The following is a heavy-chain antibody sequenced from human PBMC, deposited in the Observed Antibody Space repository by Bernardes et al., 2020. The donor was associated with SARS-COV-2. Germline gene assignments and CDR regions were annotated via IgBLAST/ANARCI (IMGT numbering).Heavy chain of an antibody. CDR1: GYTFTVYF. CDR3: ARGPSHGGFDY. CDR2: IDTNSGGT. Sequence: ASVKVSCMPSGYTFTVYFIHWMRQAPGQGLEWMGWIDTNSGGTIYAQKFQGRVIVTRDTSTSTVYMELNSLRSDDTAVYYCARGPSHGGFDYWGQGTLVTVSS. V-gene: IGHV1-2*02. J-gene: IGHJ4*02. D-gene: IGHD3-10*01.